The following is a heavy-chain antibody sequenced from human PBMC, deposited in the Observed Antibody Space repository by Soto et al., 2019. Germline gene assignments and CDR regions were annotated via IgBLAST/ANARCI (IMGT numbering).Heavy chain of an antibody. Sequence: QVQLQESGPGLVKPSGTLSLTCAVSGGSISSSNWWSWVRQPPGKGLEWIGEIYHSGSTNYNPSLQSRVTISVDKSKHQFSLKLSSVAAADTAVYYCARVRGSSWSGRGDYWGQGTLVTVSS. D-gene: IGHD6-13*01. CDR1: GGSISSSNW. J-gene: IGHJ4*02. CDR3: ARVRGSSWSGRGDY. CDR2: IYHSGST. V-gene: IGHV4-4*02.